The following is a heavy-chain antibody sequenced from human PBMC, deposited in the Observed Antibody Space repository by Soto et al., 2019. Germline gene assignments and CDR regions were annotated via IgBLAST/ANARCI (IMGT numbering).Heavy chain of an antibody. J-gene: IGHJ5*02. CDR3: ARDHPGSSSWNLYNWFDP. CDR1: GFTFSSYA. V-gene: IGHV3-30-3*01. D-gene: IGHD6-13*01. Sequence: QVQLVESGGGVVQPGRSLSLSCAASGFTFSSYAMHWVRQAPGKGLEWVAVISYYGSNKYYADSVKVRFTISRDNSKNTLYPQRNCGRDEDTAVYYCARDHPGSSSWNLYNWFDPWGQGTLVIVSS. CDR2: ISYYGSNK.